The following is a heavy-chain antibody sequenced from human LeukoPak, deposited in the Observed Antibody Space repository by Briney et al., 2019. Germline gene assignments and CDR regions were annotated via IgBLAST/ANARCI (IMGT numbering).Heavy chain of an antibody. CDR2: ISYNGRSI. J-gene: IGHJ4*02. CDR1: GFMFSTYE. Sequence: PGGSLRLSCAASGFMFSTYEMNWVRQAPGKGLEWLSYISYNGRSIYYADSVKGRFTISRDNAKNSLYLQMNSLRAEDTAVYYCARKGVIYYDSSGYPYYFDYWGQGTLVTVSS. CDR3: ARKGVIYYDSSGYPYYFDY. D-gene: IGHD3-22*01. V-gene: IGHV3-48*03.